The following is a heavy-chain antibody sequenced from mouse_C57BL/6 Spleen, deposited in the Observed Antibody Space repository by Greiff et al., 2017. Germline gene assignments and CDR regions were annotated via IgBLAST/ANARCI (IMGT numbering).Heavy chain of an antibody. CDR1: GFNIKDDY. J-gene: IGHJ3*01. D-gene: IGHD2-3*01. Sequence: VQLQQSGAELVRPGASVTLSCTASGFNIKDDYMHWVKQRPEQGLEWIGWIDPENGDTEYASKFQGKATITADKSSNTAYLQLSSLTSEDTAVYYCTTNRDGYYVAYWGQGTLVTVSA. CDR2: IDPENGDT. V-gene: IGHV14-4*01. CDR3: TTNRDGYYVAY.